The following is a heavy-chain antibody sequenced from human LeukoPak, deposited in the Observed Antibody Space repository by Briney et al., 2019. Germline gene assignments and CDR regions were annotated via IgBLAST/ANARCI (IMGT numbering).Heavy chain of an antibody. CDR2: ISSGGSDT. CDR3: ARDQTQAGPTTVDH. V-gene: IGHV3-74*01. Sequence: PGGSLRLSRVASGFSFSSYWMHWVRQDPGKGLVWVSRISSGGSDTKYVDSVKGRLTISRDNGKNTLYLEMNSLRVEDTAVYYCARDQTQAGPTTVDHWGQGTQVTVSS. J-gene: IGHJ4*02. CDR1: GFSFSSYW. D-gene: IGHD1-14*01.